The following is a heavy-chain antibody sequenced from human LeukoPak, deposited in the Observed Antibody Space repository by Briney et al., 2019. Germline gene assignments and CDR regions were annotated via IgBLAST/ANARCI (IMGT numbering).Heavy chain of an antibody. CDR1: GGTFSSYA. Sequence: SVKVSCKASGGTFSSYAISWVRQAPGQGLEWMGGIIPIFGTANYAQKFQGRVTITTDESTSTAYMELSSLRSEDTAVYYCARVPESTIFGVVIESYFDYWGQGTLVTVSS. D-gene: IGHD3-3*01. J-gene: IGHJ4*02. CDR2: IIPIFGTA. CDR3: ARVPESTIFGVVIESYFDY. V-gene: IGHV1-69*05.